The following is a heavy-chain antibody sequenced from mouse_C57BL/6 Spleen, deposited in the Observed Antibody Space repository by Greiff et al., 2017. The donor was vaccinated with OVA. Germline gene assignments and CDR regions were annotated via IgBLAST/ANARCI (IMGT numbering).Heavy chain of an antibody. D-gene: IGHD2-12*01. CDR3: ARSYGYAMDY. V-gene: IGHV5-17*01. Sequence: EVNLVESGGGLVKPGGSLKLSCAASGFTFSDYGMHWVRQAPEKGLEWVAYISSGSSTIYYADTVKGRFTISRDNAKNTLFLQMTSLRSEDTAMYYCARSYGYAMDYWGQGTSVTVSS. CDR1: GFTFSDYG. CDR2: ISSGSSTI. J-gene: IGHJ4*01.